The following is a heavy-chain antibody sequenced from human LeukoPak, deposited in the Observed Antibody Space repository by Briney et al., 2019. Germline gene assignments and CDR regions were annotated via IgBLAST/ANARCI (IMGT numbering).Heavy chain of an antibody. V-gene: IGHV3-48*02. CDR2: IGTTSGAI. Sequence: GGSLRLSCAASGFTLNAFGMNWVRQAPGKGLEWVSYIGTTSGAIYYADSVKGRFTISRDNAKNSLYLQMNSLRDEDTAVYYCARARASGRSGFDYWGQGTLVTVSS. CDR3: ARARASGRSGFDY. CDR1: GFTLNAFG. J-gene: IGHJ4*02. D-gene: IGHD2-15*01.